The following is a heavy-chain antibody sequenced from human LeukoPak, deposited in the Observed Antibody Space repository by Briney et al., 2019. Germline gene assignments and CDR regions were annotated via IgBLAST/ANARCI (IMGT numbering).Heavy chain of an antibody. J-gene: IGHJ4*02. CDR2: IWYDGNNK. CDR1: GFTFSTYG. V-gene: IGHV3-33*01. CDR3: ARDLSGSYCY. Sequence: GGSLRLSCAASGFTFSTYGMHWVRQAPGKGLEWVAVIWYDGNNKYYADSVKGRFTISRDVSKNTLYMEMNSLRDEDTAVYYCARDLSGSYCYWGQGTLVTVSS. D-gene: IGHD1-26*01.